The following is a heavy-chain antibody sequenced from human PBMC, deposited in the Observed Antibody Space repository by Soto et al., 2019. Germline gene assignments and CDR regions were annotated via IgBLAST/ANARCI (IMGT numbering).Heavy chain of an antibody. Sequence: PSETPSLTCTVSGGSISSSSYYWGWIRQPPGKGLEWIGSIYYSGSTYYNPSLKSRVTMSVDTSKNQFSLKLSSVTAADTAVYHCARHPGLSEYYYDSSGYNNWFDPWGQGTLVTVSS. CDR1: GGSISSSSYY. CDR2: IYYSGST. J-gene: IGHJ5*02. CDR3: ARHPGLSEYYYDSSGYNNWFDP. D-gene: IGHD3-22*01. V-gene: IGHV4-39*01.